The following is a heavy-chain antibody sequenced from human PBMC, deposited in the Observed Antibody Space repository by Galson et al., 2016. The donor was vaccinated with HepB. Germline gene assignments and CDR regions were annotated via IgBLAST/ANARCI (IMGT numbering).Heavy chain of an antibody. D-gene: IGHD3-3*01. J-gene: IGHJ4*02. CDR3: AHTSHDFRSGYSNFDF. CDR1: GFSLHTRGVG. Sequence: PALVKPTQTLTLTCTFSGFSLHTRGVGVGWIRQPPGKTLEWLALIYWDDDKRYTPSLKNRLTVTKDASKDQVLLTMTNMDPEDTGTFFCAHTSHDFRSGYSNFDFWGPGTLVTVSA. V-gene: IGHV2-5*02. CDR2: IYWDDDK.